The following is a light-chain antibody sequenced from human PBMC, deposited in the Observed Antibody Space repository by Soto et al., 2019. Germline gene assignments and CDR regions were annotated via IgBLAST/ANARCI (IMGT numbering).Light chain of an antibody. CDR3: QVWDSRRDHVV. CDR1: NIGAIS. V-gene: IGLV3-21*02. Sequence: SYELTQPPSVSVAPGQTATITCEETNIGAISVHWYQQKPGQAPVLVVDADSDRPSGIPERFSGSNSGNTATLSISRVEAGDEADYYCQVWDSRRDHVVFGGGTKLTVL. J-gene: IGLJ3*02. CDR2: ADS.